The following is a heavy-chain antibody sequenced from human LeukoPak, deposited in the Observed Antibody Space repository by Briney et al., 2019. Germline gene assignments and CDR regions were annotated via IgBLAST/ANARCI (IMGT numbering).Heavy chain of an antibody. V-gene: IGHV4-4*02. J-gene: IGHJ5*02. Sequence: PSETLSLTCAVSGGSISSSNWWSWVRQPPGKGLEWIGEIYHSGSTNYNPSLKSRVTISVDTSKNQFSLKLNSVMAADTAVYYCARVRFPYYYDAWGQGTLVTVSS. CDR1: GGSISSSNW. D-gene: IGHD3-22*01. CDR3: ARVRFPYYYDA. CDR2: IYHSGST.